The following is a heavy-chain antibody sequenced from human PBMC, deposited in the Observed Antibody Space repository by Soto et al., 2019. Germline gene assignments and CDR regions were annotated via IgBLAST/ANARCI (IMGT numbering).Heavy chain of an antibody. CDR2: IIPIFGTA. Sequence: ASVKVSCKASGGTFSSYAISWVRQAPGQGLEWMGGIIPIFGTANYAQKFQGRVTITADESTSTAYMELSSLRSEDTAVYYCARADRDHGDFGNYYYGMDVWGQGTTVTVSS. V-gene: IGHV1-69*13. D-gene: IGHD4-17*01. J-gene: IGHJ6*02. CDR1: GGTFSSYA. CDR3: ARADRDHGDFGNYYYGMDV.